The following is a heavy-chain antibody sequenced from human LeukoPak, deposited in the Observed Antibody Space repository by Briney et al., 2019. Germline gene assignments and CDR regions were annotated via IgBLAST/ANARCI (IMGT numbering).Heavy chain of an antibody. V-gene: IGHV3-7*01. Sequence: GGSLRLSCAASGFTFNSYWMSWVRQAPGKGLEWVANIKQNGSEKYYVDSVKGRFTISRDNAKNSLYLQMNSLRAEDTAVYFCARGIRSDWHILGNDYFYYYMDVWGKGTTVTVSS. D-gene: IGHD7-27*01. CDR1: GFTFNSYW. CDR2: IKQNGSEK. J-gene: IGHJ6*03. CDR3: ARGIRSDWHILGNDYFYYYMDV.